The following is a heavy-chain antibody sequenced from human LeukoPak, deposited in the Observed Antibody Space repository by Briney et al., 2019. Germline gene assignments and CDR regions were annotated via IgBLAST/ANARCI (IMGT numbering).Heavy chain of an antibody. V-gene: IGHV4-4*02. J-gene: IGHJ5*02. D-gene: IGHD3-10*01. CDR1: GGSISSSNW. CDR2: IYHSGST. CDR3: ARDKGQYGSGTRGFTWFDP. Sequence: SETLSLTCAVSGGSISSSNWWSWVRQPPGKGLEWIGEIYHSGSTNYNPSLKSRVTISVDKSKNQSSLKLSSVTAADTAVYYCARDKGQYGSGTRGFTWFDPWGQGTLVTVSS.